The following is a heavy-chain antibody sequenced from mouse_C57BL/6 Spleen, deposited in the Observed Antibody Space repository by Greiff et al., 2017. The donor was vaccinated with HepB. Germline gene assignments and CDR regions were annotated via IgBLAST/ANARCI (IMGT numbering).Heavy chain of an antibody. V-gene: IGHV6-3*01. J-gene: IGHJ4*01. CDR1: GFTFSNYW. Sequence: EVQVVESGGGLVQPGGSMKLSCVASGFTFSNYWMNWVRQSPEKGLEWVAQIRLKSVNYASHYAESVKGRFTISRDDSKRSVYRQMTNLRAEDTGIYYCTWRQTYYDHEYDMDYWGQGTSVTVSS. CDR3: TWRQTYYDHEYDMDY. CDR2: IRLKSVNYAS. D-gene: IGHD2-10*01.